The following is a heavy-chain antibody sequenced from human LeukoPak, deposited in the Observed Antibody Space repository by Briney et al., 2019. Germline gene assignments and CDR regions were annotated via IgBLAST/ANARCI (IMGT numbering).Heavy chain of an antibody. V-gene: IGHV3-53*04. Sequence: GGSLRLSCAASGLTASSHYMSWVRQAPGKGLEWVSDIYSGGSTYYADSVKGRFTISRHNSKNTLYLQMNSLRAEDTAVYYCASLYSGSPGDYWGQGTLVTVSS. CDR2: IYSGGST. J-gene: IGHJ4*02. CDR1: GLTASSHY. D-gene: IGHD1-26*01. CDR3: ASLYSGSPGDY.